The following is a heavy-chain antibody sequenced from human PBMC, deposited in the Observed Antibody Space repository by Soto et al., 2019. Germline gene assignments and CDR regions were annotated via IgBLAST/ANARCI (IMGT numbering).Heavy chain of an antibody. CDR2: INPSGGST. CDR3: ATRRRGKWELPFDY. V-gene: IGHV1-46*01. J-gene: IGHJ4*02. Sequence: GASVKVSCKASGYTFTSYYMHWVRQAPGQGLEWMGIINPSGGSTSYAQKFQGRVTMTEDTSTDTAYMELSSLRSEDTAVYYCATRRRGKWELPFDYWGQGTLVTVSS. CDR1: GYTFTSYY. D-gene: IGHD1-26*01.